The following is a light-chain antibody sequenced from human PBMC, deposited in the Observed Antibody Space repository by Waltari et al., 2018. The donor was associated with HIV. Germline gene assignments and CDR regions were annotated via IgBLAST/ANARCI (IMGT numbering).Light chain of an antibody. CDR2: AAL. Sequence: DIQMTQSPSSLSASVGDRVTIPCRASQRISSYLNWYQQKPGKAPNLLISAALNVQSGVPSRFSGGRSETDFTLTIDSLQPEDSATYYCQQSYSAPPTFGQGTKLEIK. CDR1: QRISSY. CDR3: QQSYSAPPT. V-gene: IGKV1-39*01. J-gene: IGKJ2*01.